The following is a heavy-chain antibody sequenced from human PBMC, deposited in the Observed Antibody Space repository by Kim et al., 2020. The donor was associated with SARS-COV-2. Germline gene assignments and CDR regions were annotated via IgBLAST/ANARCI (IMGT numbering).Heavy chain of an antibody. V-gene: IGHV4-59*08. CDR2: IYYSGST. CDR1: GGSISSYY. CDR3: ARHGDTAMVRALYFDY. D-gene: IGHD5-18*01. J-gene: IGHJ4*02. Sequence: SETLSLTCTVSGGSISSYYWSWIRQPPGKGLEWIGYIYYSGSTNYNPSLKSRVTISVDTSKNQFSLKLSSVTAADTAVYYCARHGDTAMVRALYFDYWGQGTLVTVSS.